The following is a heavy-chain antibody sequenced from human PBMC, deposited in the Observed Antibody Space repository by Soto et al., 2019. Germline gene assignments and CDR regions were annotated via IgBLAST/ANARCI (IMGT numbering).Heavy chain of an antibody. V-gene: IGHV3-23*01. Sequence: EVKLLESGGGLAQPGGSLRLSCVGSGFTFDSYAISWVRQAPGERLQWIAAISGSADGTDYAHSVRGRFTISRDKAKKTVQLQMDSLRVEATAVYFCAKDTVGGYSFWSGYYSDGLDVWGEGTLVSVS. CDR2: ISGSADGT. CDR1: GFTFDSYA. J-gene: IGHJ3*01. D-gene: IGHD3-3*01. CDR3: AKDTVGGYSFWSGYYSDGLDV.